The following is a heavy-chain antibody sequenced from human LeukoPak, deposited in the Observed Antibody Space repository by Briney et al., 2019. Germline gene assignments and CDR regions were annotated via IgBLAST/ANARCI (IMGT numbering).Heavy chain of an antibody. CDR3: ARSVGATKIPVRFDY. V-gene: IGHV1-46*01. CDR2: INPGGGTT. J-gene: IGHJ4*02. D-gene: IGHD1-26*01. Sequence: VASVNVSCKASGYTFTNYYLHWVRQAPGQGLEWMGMINPGGGTTTYAQKFQGRVTMTRDTSASTVYMELSALRSEDRAVFYCARSVGATKIPVRFDYWGQGTLVTVS. CDR1: GYTFTNYY.